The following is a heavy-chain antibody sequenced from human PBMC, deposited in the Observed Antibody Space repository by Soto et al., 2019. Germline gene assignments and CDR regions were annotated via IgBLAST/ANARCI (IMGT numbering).Heavy chain of an antibody. J-gene: IGHJ6*02. V-gene: IGHV4-61*01. CDR2: IYFSGFT. Sequence: QVQLRESGPGVVKPSETLSLTCSVSGASVDRDTSYWIWSRQTPGKGLEWIGYIYFSGFTDYNPSLKSRAPISVDASRNQFSLTLDPVTAADTAVYYCSRRRGPGLFYGTDVWGQGTTVTVSS. CDR3: SRRRGPGLFYGTDV. CDR1: GASVDRDTSY.